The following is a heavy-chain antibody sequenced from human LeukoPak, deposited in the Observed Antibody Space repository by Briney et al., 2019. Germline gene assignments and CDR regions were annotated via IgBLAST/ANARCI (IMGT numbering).Heavy chain of an antibody. CDR3: ARGRSSSWYKRPPYYYYYYMDV. Sequence: SETLSLTCAVYGGSFSGYYWSWIRQPPGKGLEWIGEINHSGSTNYNPSRKSRVTISVDTSKNQFSLKLSSVTAADTAVYYCARGRSSSWYKRPPYYYYYYMDVWGKGTTVTVSS. J-gene: IGHJ6*03. CDR1: GGSFSGYY. V-gene: IGHV4-34*01. D-gene: IGHD6-13*01. CDR2: INHSGST.